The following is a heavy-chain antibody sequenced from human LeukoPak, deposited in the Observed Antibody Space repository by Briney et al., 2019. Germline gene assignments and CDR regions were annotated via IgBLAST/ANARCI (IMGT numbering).Heavy chain of an antibody. CDR1: GYTFTGHY. CDR2: INPNSGGT. D-gene: IGHD4-11*01. Sequence: WASVKVSCKASGYTFTGHYMHWVRQAPGQGLEWMGWINPNSGGTNYAQKFQGRVTMTRDTSISTAYMELSRLRSDDTAVYYCARTKTDDYSNYEYWGQGTLVTVSS. J-gene: IGHJ4*02. V-gene: IGHV1-2*02. CDR3: ARTKTDDYSNYEY.